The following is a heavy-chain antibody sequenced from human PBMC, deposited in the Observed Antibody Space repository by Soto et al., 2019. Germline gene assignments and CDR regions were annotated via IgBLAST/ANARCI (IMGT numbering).Heavy chain of an antibody. V-gene: IGHV6-1*01. CDR1: GDSVSSNSVA. J-gene: IGHJ2*01. Sequence: SQTLSLTCAISGDSVSSNSVAWNWIRQSPSRGLEWLGRTYYRSKWYNDYAVSVKSRITINPDTSKNQFSLQLNSVTPEDTAVYYCAREAELTGDVDRYWYFDLWGRGTLVTVSS. D-gene: IGHD7-27*01. CDR2: TYYRSKWYN. CDR3: AREAELTGDVDRYWYFDL.